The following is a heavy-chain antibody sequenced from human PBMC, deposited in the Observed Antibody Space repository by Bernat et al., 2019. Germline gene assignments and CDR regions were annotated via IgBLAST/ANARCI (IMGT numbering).Heavy chain of an antibody. CDR2: IYSGGST. CDR1: GFTVSSNY. D-gene: IGHD3-10*01. V-gene: IGHV3-66*01. J-gene: IGHJ6*02. CDR3: ARDSVWFRGFYGMDV. Sequence: EVQLVESGGGLVQPGGSLRLSCAASGFTVSSNYMSWVRQAPGKGLEWVSVIYSGGSTYYADPVKGRFTISRDNSKNTLYLQMNSLRAEDTAVYYCARDSVWFRGFYGMDVWGQGTTVTVSS.